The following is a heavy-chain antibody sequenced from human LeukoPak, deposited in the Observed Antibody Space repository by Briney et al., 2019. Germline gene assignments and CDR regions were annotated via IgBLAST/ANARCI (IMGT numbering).Heavy chain of an antibody. J-gene: IGHJ4*02. CDR1: GFTFSTYW. D-gene: IGHD6-6*01. Sequence: GGSLRLSCAASGFTFSTYWMSWVRQAPGKGLEWVSAISGSGGSTYYADSVKGRFTISRDNSKNTLYLQMNSLRAEDAAVYYCARGVARSSKFHFSYYFDYWGQGTLVTVSS. V-gene: IGHV3-23*01. CDR2: ISGSGGST. CDR3: ARGVARSSKFHFSYYFDY.